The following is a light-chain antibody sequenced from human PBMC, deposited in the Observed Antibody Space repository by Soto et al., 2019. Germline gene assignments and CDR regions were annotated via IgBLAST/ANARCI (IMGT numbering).Light chain of an antibody. Sequence: SYELIQPPSVSVSPGQTARITCSGEALPKKYVYWYQQKSGQAPVLVIYEDSKRPSGIPERFSGSTSGTTATLTISGAQVEDGGDYYCYSSDSSYYYRGVFGTGTKVTVL. V-gene: IGLV3-10*01. J-gene: IGLJ1*01. CDR2: EDS. CDR3: YSSDSSYYYRGV. CDR1: ALPKKY.